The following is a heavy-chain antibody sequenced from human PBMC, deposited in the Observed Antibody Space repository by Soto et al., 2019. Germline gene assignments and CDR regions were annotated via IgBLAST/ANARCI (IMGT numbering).Heavy chain of an antibody. CDR1: GYTFTSYG. V-gene: IGHV1-18*01. CDR2: IRAYNGNT. J-gene: IGHJ5*02. D-gene: IGHD6-6*01. CDR3: ARSSGSAYWFDP. Sequence: QVQLVQSGAEVKKPGASVKVSCKASGYTFTSYGISWVRQAPGQGPKWMGWIRAYNGNTNYGQEVQGRVTMTTDTSTSTAYMELRSLRSDDTAVYYCARSSGSAYWFDPWGQGTLVTVSS.